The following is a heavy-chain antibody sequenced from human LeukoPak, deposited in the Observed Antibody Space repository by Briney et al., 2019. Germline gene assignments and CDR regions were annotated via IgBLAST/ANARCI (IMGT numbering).Heavy chain of an antibody. CDR2: IYASGST. V-gene: IGHV4-4*07. D-gene: IGHD2-15*01. CDR1: GASISSYY. J-gene: IGHJ5*02. CDR3: AKRQDCSGGSCPNWFDP. Sequence: SETLSLTCTVSGASISSYYWSWIRQPAGKGLEWIGRIYASGSTDNHPSFKSRLIMSVDTSKNQFSLKLTSVTAADTAVYYCAKRQDCSGGSCPNWFDPWGQGTLVTVSS.